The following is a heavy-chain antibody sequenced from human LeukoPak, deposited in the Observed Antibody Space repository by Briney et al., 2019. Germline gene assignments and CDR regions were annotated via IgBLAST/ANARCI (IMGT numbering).Heavy chain of an antibody. CDR1: GYTFTSYG. J-gene: IGHJ4*02. Sequence: GASVKVSCKASGYTFTSYGISWVRQAPGQGLEWMGWISAYNGNTNYAQKLQGRVTMTTDTSTSTAYMELRSLRSDDTAVYYCARDSSRQYYYGSGSYFSWGQGTLVTVSS. CDR2: ISAYNGNT. V-gene: IGHV1-18*01. D-gene: IGHD3-10*01. CDR3: ARDSSRQYYYGSGSYFS.